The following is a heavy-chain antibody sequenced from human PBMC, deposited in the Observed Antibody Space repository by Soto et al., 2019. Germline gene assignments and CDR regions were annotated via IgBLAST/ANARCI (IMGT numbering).Heavy chain of an antibody. V-gene: IGHV4-39*01. CDR1: GGSISSSSYY. Sequence: SETLSLTCTVSGGSISSSSYYWGWIRQPPGEGLEWIGSIYYSGSTYYNPSLKSRVTISVDTSKNQFSLKLSSVTAADTAVYYCASTSWYLYWGQGTLVTVSS. CDR3: ASTSWYLY. J-gene: IGHJ4*02. CDR2: IYYSGST. D-gene: IGHD6-13*01.